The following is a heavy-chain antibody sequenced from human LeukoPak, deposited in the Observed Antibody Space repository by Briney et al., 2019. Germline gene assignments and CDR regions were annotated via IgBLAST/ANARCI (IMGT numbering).Heavy chain of an antibody. CDR2: IYTSGST. CDR1: GGSISSYY. Sequence: SETLSLTCTVSGGSISSYYWSWIRQPAGKGLEWIGRIYTSGSTNYNPSLKSRVTMSVDTSKNQFSLELSSVTAADTAVYYCARVSLMTNTATNWFDPWGQGTLVTVSS. CDR3: ARVSLMTNTATNWFDP. J-gene: IGHJ5*02. V-gene: IGHV4-4*07. D-gene: IGHD5-18*01.